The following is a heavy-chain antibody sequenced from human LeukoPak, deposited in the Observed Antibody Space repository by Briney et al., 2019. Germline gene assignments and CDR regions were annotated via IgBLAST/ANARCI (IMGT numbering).Heavy chain of an antibody. CDR2: IKQDEIEK. CDR3: AREGSTMIVHDY. J-gene: IGHJ4*02. D-gene: IGHD3-22*01. Sequence: GGSLRLSCAASGFTFISYTMNWVRQAPGKGLEWVANIKQDEIEKHYVDSVKGRFTISRDNAKNSVYLQMDSLRSEDTAVYYCAREGSTMIVHDYWGQGTLVTVSA. V-gene: IGHV3-7*01. CDR1: GFTFISYT.